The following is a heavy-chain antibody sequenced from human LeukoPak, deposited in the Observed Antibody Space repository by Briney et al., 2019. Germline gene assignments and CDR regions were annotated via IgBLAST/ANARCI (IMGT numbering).Heavy chain of an antibody. Sequence: SETLSLTSTVSGGSISSYYWSWIRQPPGQGLEGIGYIYYSGSTNYNPSPKSLATISVETSNTQFSLKLSSLAAAPTAAYYCGRAMQGNCDSNPLDNWGQGALVTVSP. J-gene: IGHJ4*02. CDR2: IYYSGST. CDR3: GRAMQGNCDSNPLDN. CDR1: GGSISSYY. V-gene: IGHV4-59*01. D-gene: IGHD3-9*01.